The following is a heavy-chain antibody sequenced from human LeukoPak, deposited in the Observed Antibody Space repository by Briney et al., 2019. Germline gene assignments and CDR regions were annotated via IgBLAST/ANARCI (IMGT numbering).Heavy chain of an antibody. V-gene: IGHV3-7*01. D-gene: IGHD6-13*01. CDR2: IKQDGSEK. CDR1: GFTFSSYW. J-gene: IGHJ6*03. Sequence: QPGGSLRLSCAASGFTFSSYWMSWVRQAPGKGLEWVANIKQDGSEKYYVDSVKGRFTISRDNAKNSLYLQMNSLRAEDTAVYYCATSAADDYHYYYYMDVWGKGTTVTVSS. CDR3: ATSAADDYHYYYYMDV.